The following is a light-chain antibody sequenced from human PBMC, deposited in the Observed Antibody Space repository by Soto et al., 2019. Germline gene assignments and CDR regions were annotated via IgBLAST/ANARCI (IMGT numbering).Light chain of an antibody. J-gene: IGLJ1*01. Sequence: QSALTQPASVSGSPGQSITISCTGTRSDVGGYNYVSWYQQHPGKAPKLMIYEVSNRPSGVSNRFSGSKSGNTASLTISGLQDADEADYYCSSYTSSSIDYVFGTGTKVTVL. CDR3: SSYTSSSIDYV. CDR2: EVS. CDR1: RSDVGGYNY. V-gene: IGLV2-14*01.